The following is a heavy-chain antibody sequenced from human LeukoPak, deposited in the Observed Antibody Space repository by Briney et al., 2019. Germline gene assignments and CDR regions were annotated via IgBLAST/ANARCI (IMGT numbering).Heavy chain of an antibody. CDR1: GFTFTGHY. CDR2: INTNTGNP. D-gene: IGHD6-19*01. CDR3: AIYSSGWTQYYFDY. V-gene: IGHV7-4-1*02. Sequence: ASVKVSCKTSGFTFTGHYMHWLRQAPGQGLEWMGWINTNTGNPTYAQGFTGRFVFSLDTSVSTAYLQISSLKAEDTAVYYCAIYSSGWTQYYFDYWGQGTLVTVSS. J-gene: IGHJ4*02.